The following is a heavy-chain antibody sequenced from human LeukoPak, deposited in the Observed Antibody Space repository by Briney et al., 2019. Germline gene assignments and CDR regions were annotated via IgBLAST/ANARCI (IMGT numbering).Heavy chain of an antibody. V-gene: IGHV3-21*01. CDR1: GFTFSTYS. J-gene: IGHJ6*03. Sequence: GGSLRLSCAASGFTFSTYSMNWVRQASGKGLEWVSSISSSSSYIYYADSVKGRFTISRDNAKNSLYLQMNSLRAEDTAVYYCARDRRTTDYSYYYYMDVWGKGTTVTISS. D-gene: IGHD4-17*01. CDR2: ISSSSSYI. CDR3: ARDRRTTDYSYYYYMDV.